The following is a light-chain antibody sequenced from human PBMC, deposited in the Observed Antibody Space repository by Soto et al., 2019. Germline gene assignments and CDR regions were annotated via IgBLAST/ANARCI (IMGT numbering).Light chain of an antibody. J-gene: IGLJ2*01. Sequence: QSALTQPRSVSGSHGQSVTISCTGTSSDVGGYNYVSWYQQHPGKAPKFIIYDVSKRPSGVPDRFSGSKSGNTASLTISGLQAEDEADYYCCSYAGSYTLVFGGGTKLTVL. CDR3: CSYAGSYTLV. CDR2: DVS. CDR1: SSDVGGYNY. V-gene: IGLV2-11*01.